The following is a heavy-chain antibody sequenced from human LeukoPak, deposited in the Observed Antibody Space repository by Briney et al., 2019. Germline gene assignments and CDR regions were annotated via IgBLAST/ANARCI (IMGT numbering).Heavy chain of an antibody. Sequence: GGSLRLSCAASGFTFSSYWMSWGRQAPGKGLEWVANIKQDGSEKYYVDSVKGRFTISRDNAKNSLYLQMNSLRAEDTAVYYCARAKWELLTDYWGQGTLVTVSS. D-gene: IGHD1-26*01. CDR2: IKQDGSEK. CDR3: ARAKWELLTDY. CDR1: GFTFSSYW. J-gene: IGHJ4*02. V-gene: IGHV3-7*05.